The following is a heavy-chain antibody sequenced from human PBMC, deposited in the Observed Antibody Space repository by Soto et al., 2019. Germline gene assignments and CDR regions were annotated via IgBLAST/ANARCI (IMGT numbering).Heavy chain of an antibody. CDR2: ISGNSGST. CDR3: ASSLAMLRGKYYVDY. D-gene: IGHD3-10*01. J-gene: IGHJ4*02. V-gene: IGHV3-23*01. Sequence: GGSLRLSCAASGFTFSSYPMAWVRQAPGKGLEWVSSISGNSGSTYYANSVKGRFTISRDNSKNTLYLQMNSLRAEDTAVYSCASSLAMLRGKYYVDYWGQGTLVTVSS. CDR1: GFTFSSYP.